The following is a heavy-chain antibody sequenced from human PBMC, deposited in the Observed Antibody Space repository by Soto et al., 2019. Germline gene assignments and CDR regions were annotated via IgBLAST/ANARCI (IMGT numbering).Heavy chain of an antibody. J-gene: IGHJ6*03. V-gene: IGHV3-23*01. D-gene: IGHD6-6*01. CDR2: ISGSGGST. Sequence: GGSLRLSCAASGFTFSSYAMSWVRQAPGKGLEWVSAISGSGGSTYYADSMKGRFTISRDNSKNTVYLQMGSLRSEDTAVYYCARRARPDFYYMDVWGKGTTVTVSS. CDR1: GFTFSSYA. CDR3: ARRARPDFYYMDV.